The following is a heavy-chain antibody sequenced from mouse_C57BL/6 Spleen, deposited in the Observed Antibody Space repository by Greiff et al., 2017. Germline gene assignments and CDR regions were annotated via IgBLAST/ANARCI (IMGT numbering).Heavy chain of an antibody. CDR3: TTGSTVVAKDFDY. V-gene: IGHV14-4*01. CDR1: GFNIKDDY. CDR2: IDPENGDT. Sequence: QLQQSGAELVRPGASVKLSCTASGFNIKDDYMHWVKQRPEQGLEWIGWIDPENGDTEYASKFQGKATITADTSSNTAYLQLSSLTSEDTAVYYGTTGSTVVAKDFDYWGQGTTLTVSS. J-gene: IGHJ2*01. D-gene: IGHD1-1*01.